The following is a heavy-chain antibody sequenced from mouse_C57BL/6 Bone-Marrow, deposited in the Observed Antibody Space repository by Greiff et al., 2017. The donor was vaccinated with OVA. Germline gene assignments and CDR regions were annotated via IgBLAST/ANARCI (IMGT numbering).Heavy chain of an antibody. V-gene: IGHV1-64*01. CDR1: GYTFTSYW. CDR3: ATTPLWYFDV. Sequence: QVQLQQPGAELVKPGASVKLSCKASGYTFTSYWMHWVKQRPGQGLEWIGMIHPNSGSTNYNEKFKSKATLTVDTSSSTAYRQLSSLTSEDSAVYYCATTPLWYFDVWGTGTTVTVSS. CDR2: IHPNSGST. J-gene: IGHJ1*03.